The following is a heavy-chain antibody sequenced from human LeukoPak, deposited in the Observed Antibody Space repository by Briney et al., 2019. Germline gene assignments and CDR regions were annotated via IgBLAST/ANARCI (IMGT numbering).Heavy chain of an antibody. D-gene: IGHD2-8*01. J-gene: IGHJ5*02. CDR3: ARAFRMYALHNWFDP. CDR1: GGSVSSYY. V-gene: IGHV4-59*02. Sequence: SETLSLTCTVSGGSVSSYYWSWVRQPPGKGLEWNGYIYYSGSTNYNPSLRSRVTISVDTSKNQFALKLSSVTAADTAVYYCARAFRMYALHNWFDPWGQGTLVTVSS. CDR2: IYYSGST.